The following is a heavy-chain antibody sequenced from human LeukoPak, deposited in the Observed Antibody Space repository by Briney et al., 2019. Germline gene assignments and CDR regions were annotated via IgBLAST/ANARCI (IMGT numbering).Heavy chain of an antibody. CDR3: ARGSKAAAGIFDY. CDR1: GGSISSYY. Sequence: SETLSLTCSVSGGSISSYYWSWVRQPAGKGLEWIGRIYSSGSTNYNPSLNSRVTMSVDTSNSQFSLRLTSVTAADTAVYYCARGSKAAAGIFDYWGQGTLVTVSS. J-gene: IGHJ4*02. CDR2: IYSSGST. D-gene: IGHD6-13*01. V-gene: IGHV4-4*07.